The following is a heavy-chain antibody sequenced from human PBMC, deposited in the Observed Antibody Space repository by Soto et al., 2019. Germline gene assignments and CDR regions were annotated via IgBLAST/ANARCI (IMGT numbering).Heavy chain of an antibody. Sequence: EVQLLESGGGLVQPGGSLRLSCAASGFTFSSYAMSWVRQAPGKGLEWVSAISGSGGSTYYADSVKGRFTISRDNSKNTLYLQMNSLRAEDTAVYYCARGSDSVDTAMVGYWGQGTLVTVSS. CDR3: ARGSDSVDTAMVGY. CDR2: ISGSGGST. CDR1: GFTFSSYA. D-gene: IGHD5-18*01. V-gene: IGHV3-23*01. J-gene: IGHJ4*02.